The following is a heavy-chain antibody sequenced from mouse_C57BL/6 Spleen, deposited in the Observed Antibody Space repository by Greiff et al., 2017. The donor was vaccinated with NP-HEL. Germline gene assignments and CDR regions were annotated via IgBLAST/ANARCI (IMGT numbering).Heavy chain of an antibody. D-gene: IGHD1-1*01. CDR2: ISSGGSYT. J-gene: IGHJ4*01. Sequence: EVNLVGSGGDLVKPGGSLKLSCAASGFTFSSYGMSWVRQTPDKRLEWVATISSGGSYTYYPDSVKGRFTISRDNAKNTLYLQMSSLKSEDTAMYYCARRYGSSYEGYAMDYWGQGTSVTVSS. CDR1: GFTFSSYG. V-gene: IGHV5-6*02. CDR3: ARRYGSSYEGYAMDY.